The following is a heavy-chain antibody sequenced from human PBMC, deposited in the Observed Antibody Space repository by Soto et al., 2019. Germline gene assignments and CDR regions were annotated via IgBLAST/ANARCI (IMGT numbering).Heavy chain of an antibody. D-gene: IGHD4-17*01. J-gene: IGHJ3*02. CDR2: INPNSGGT. Sequence: GASVKVSCKASGYTFTGYYRRWVRQAPGQGLEWMGWINPNSGGTNYAQKFQGWVTMTRDTSISTAYMELSRLRSDDTAVYYCARVVHGDYGAFDIWGQGTMVTVSS. CDR3: ARVVHGDYGAFDI. CDR1: GYTFTGYY. V-gene: IGHV1-2*04.